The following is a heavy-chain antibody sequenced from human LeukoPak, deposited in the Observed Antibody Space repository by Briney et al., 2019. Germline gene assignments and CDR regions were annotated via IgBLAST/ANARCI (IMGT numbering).Heavy chain of an antibody. J-gene: IGHJ4*02. D-gene: IGHD2-2*01. V-gene: IGHV3-30-3*01. Sequence: GGSLRLSCAASGFTFSSYAMHWVRQAPGKGLEWVAVISYDGSNKYYADSVKGRFTISRDNSKNTLYLQMSSLRSEDAAVYYCATGSSAMASFDYWGQGTLVTVSS. CDR3: ATGSSAMASFDY. CDR1: GFTFSSYA. CDR2: ISYDGSNK.